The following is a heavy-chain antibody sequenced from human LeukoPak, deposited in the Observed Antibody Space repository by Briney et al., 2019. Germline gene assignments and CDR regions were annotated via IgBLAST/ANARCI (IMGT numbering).Heavy chain of an antibody. J-gene: IGHJ4*02. Sequence: GGSLRLSCAASGFTFSSYWMHWVRQAPGKGLVWVSRINSDGSSTSYADSVKGRFTISRDNAKNTLYLQMNSLRAEDTAVYYCARVPVGYFYFDYWGQGTLVTVSS. D-gene: IGHD6-25*01. CDR3: ARVPVGYFYFDY. CDR1: GFTFSSYW. CDR2: INSDGSST. V-gene: IGHV3-74*01.